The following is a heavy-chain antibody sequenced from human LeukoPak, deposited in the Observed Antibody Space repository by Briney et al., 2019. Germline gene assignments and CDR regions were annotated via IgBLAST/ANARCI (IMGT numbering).Heavy chain of an antibody. J-gene: IGHJ1*01. CDR1: GFTFSSYA. Sequence: GRSLRLSCAASGFTFSSYAMHWVCQAPGKGLEWVAVISYDGSNKYYADSVKGRFTISRDNSKNTLYLQMNSLRAEDTAVYYCAKDGRQWLVGAEYFQHWGQGTLVTVSS. CDR3: AKDGRQWLVGAEYFQH. V-gene: IGHV3-30-3*01. CDR2: ISYDGSNK. D-gene: IGHD6-19*01.